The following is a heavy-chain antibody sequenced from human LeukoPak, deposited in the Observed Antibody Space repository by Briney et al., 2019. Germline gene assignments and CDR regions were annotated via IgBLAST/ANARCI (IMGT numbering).Heavy chain of an antibody. Sequence: GGSLRLSCAASGFTFRSYGMHWVRQAPGKGLEWVAVIRYDGRNKYYADSVKGRFTISRDNAKNSLYLQMNSLRAEDTAVYYCAREGAGYYYDSSGYYYFDYWGQGTLVTVSS. CDR2: IRYDGRNK. V-gene: IGHV3-33*01. CDR1: GFTFRSYG. J-gene: IGHJ4*02. D-gene: IGHD3-22*01. CDR3: AREGAGYYYDSSGYYYFDY.